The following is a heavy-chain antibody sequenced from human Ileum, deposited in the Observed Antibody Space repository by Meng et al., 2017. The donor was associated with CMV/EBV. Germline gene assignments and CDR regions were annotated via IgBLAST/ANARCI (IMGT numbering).Heavy chain of an antibody. CDR3: AHGNYKSSAYYYDY. CDR2: IYWDDDK. D-gene: IGHD3-22*01. V-gene: IGHV2-5*02. J-gene: IGHJ4*02. CDR1: GFSLSTSGVG. Sequence: ITLKWSGPTLVQPTQTLTLTGTFPGFSLSTSGVGVGWIRQPPGKALEWLAVIYWDDDKSCSPSLKSRLTITKDTSKKQVVLTMTNADPVDTATYYCAHGNYKSSAYYYDYWGQGTLVTVSS.